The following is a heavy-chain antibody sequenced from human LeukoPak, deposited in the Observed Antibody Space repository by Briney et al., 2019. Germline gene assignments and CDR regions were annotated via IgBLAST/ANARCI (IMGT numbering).Heavy chain of an antibody. CDR1: GGSISSSSYY. Sequence: SETLSLTCTVSGGSISSSSYYWGWIRQPPGKGLEWIGSIYYSGSTYYNPSLKSRVTISVDTSKNQFSLKLSSVTAADTAVYYCARDSARGAFDIWGQGTVVTVSS. V-gene: IGHV4-39*07. CDR2: IYYSGST. J-gene: IGHJ3*02. CDR3: ARDSARGAFDI. D-gene: IGHD6-25*01.